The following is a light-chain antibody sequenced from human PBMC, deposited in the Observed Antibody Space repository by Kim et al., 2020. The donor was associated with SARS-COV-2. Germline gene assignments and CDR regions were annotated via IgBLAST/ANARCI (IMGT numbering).Light chain of an antibody. CDR3: SSYAGSNNLVV. CDR2: EVS. J-gene: IGLJ2*01. Sequence: QSVTISCTGTSSDVGGYNYVSWYQQQPGKAPKLMIYEVSKRPSGVPDRFSGSKSGNTASLTVSGLQAEDEADYYCSSYAGSNNLVVFGGGTQLTVL. V-gene: IGLV2-8*01. CDR1: SSDVGGYNY.